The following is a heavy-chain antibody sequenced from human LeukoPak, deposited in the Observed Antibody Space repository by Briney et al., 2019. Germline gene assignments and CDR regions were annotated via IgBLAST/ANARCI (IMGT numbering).Heavy chain of an antibody. V-gene: IGHV3-74*03. CDR3: ARDNAYMLDY. D-gene: IGHD5-24*01. CDR2: ISTDGRTT. J-gene: IGHJ4*02. Sequence: LAGGSLRLSCAASGFSFSSYWMNWVRQTPGKGLVWVAHISTDGRTTTYADSVKGRFTVSRDNAKNTLYLEMNRLRAEATAVYYCARDNAYMLDYWGQGTQVTVSS. CDR1: GFSFSSYW.